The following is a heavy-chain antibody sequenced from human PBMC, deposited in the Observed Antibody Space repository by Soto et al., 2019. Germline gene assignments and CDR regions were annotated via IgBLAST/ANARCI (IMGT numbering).Heavy chain of an antibody. V-gene: IGHV2-70*01. J-gene: IGHJ4*02. CDR1: GFSLSTRGVC. CDR2: IDWDDDT. CDR3: ARYSFGSTGLDS. D-gene: IGHD5-18*01. Sequence: SGPTLVNPTQTLTLTCTFSGFSLSTRGVCVSWIRQPPGKALEWLALIDWDDDTYYSTSLKTRLTISKDTSKNQVVLRVTNMDPVDTATYFCARYSFGSTGLDSWGQGTLVTVSS.